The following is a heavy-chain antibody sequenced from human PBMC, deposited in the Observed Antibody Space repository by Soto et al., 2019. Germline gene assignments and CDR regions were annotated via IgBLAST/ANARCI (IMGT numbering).Heavy chain of an antibody. Sequence: ASVKVSCKASGYTFTGYYMHWVRQAPGQGLEWMGWINPNSGGTNYAQKFQGWVTMTRDTSISTAYMELSRMRSDDTAVYYCARDHEVTRYSRGWYYYYAMEGWGQGTKVSVS. CDR2: INPNSGGT. CDR3: ARDHEVTRYSRGWYYYYAMEG. CDR1: GYTFTGYY. D-gene: IGHD6-19*01. J-gene: IGHJ6*02. V-gene: IGHV1-2*04.